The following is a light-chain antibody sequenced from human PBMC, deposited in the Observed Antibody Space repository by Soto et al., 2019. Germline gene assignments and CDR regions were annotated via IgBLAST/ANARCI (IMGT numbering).Light chain of an antibody. CDR2: YDS. Sequence: SYELTQPPSVSVAPGKTARITCGGKNIGSKSVHWYQQKPGQAPVLVIYYDSDRPSGIPERFSGSNSGNTATLTISRVEAGDEADYYCQVWDSSSDHPVFGTGTKLIVL. CDR1: NIGSKS. CDR3: QVWDSSSDHPV. V-gene: IGLV3-21*04. J-gene: IGLJ1*01.